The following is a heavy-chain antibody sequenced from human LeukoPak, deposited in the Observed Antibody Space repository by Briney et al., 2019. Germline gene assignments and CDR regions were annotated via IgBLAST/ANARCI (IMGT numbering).Heavy chain of an antibody. CDR3: VRDDSTGYTDY. CDR2: INHSGST. J-gene: IGHJ4*02. CDR1: GGSFSGYY. V-gene: IGHV4-34*01. D-gene: IGHD3-22*01. Sequence: SETLSLTCAVYGGSFSGYYWSWIRQPPGKGLEWIGEINHSGSTNYNPSLKSRVTISVDTSKNQFSLKLSSVTAPDTRVYFCVRDDSTGYTDYWGQGTLVTVSS.